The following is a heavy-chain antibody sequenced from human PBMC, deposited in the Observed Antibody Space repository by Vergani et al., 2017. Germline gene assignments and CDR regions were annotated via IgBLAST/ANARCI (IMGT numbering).Heavy chain of an antibody. Sequence: EVQLVESGGGLVQPGGSLRLSCAASGFTVSSNYMSWVRQAPGKGLEWVSVIYSGGSTSYADSVKGRFTISRDNSKNTLYLQMNSLRAEDTAVYYCARETIYYESGSYVYYYYGMDVWGQGTTVTVSS. V-gene: IGHV3-53*04. CDR3: ARETIYYESGSYVYYYYGMDV. J-gene: IGHJ6*02. CDR1: GFTVSSNY. D-gene: IGHD1-26*01. CDR2: IYSGGST.